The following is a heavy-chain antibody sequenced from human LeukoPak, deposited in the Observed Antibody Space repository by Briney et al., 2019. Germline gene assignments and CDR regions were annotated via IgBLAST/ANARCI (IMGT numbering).Heavy chain of an antibody. CDR3: ARVRNYYYDTSGSQAFDY. CDR1: GGTFSSYV. D-gene: IGHD3-22*01. J-gene: IGHJ4*02. V-gene: IGHV1-69*01. CDR2: IIPIFITA. Sequence: GSSVKVSCKASGGTFSSYVISWVRQAPGQGLEWMGGIIPIFITATYAQKFQGRVTITADESTSTAYMELSSLRSEDTAVYYCARVRNYYYDTSGSQAFDYCGQGTLVTVSS.